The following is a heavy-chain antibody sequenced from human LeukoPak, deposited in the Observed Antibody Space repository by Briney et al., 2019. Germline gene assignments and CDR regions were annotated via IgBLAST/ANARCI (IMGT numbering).Heavy chain of an antibody. Sequence: LAGGSLRLSCAASGFTVSSNYMSWVRQAPGKGLEWVSVIYSGGSTYYADSVKGRFTISRDNSKNTLYLQMNSLRAEDTAVYCCARFQSPYYYDSDDAFDIWGQGTMVTVSS. CDR1: GFTVSSNY. CDR2: IYSGGST. V-gene: IGHV3-66*01. D-gene: IGHD3-22*01. CDR3: ARFQSPYYYDSDDAFDI. J-gene: IGHJ3*02.